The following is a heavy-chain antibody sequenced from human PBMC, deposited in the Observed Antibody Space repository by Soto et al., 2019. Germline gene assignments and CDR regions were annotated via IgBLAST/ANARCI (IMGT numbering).Heavy chain of an antibody. CDR1: GFTFSSYA. CDR3: AKGLGYRGYDFWAVFDY. V-gene: IGHV3-23*01. J-gene: IGHJ4*02. D-gene: IGHD5-12*01. Sequence: EVQLLESGGGLVQPGGSLRLSCAASGFTFSSYAMSWVRQAPGKGLEWVSAISGSGGSTYYADSVKGRFTISRDNSKNTLYLHMNSLRAEDTAVYYCAKGLGYRGYDFWAVFDYWGQGTLVTVSS. CDR2: ISGSGGST.